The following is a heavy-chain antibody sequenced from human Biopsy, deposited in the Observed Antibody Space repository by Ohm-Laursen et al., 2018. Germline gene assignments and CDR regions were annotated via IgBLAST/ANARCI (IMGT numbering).Heavy chain of an antibody. Sequence: GTLSLTCAVYNVSFSSFYWSWIRQPPGKALEWIGYVYYTGSTDYNPSLQSRVTISVDTSKNHFSLRLRSVTPADTAIYYCARDRGYYSDRTVPGYFDLWGRGTLVTVSS. CDR1: NVSFSSFY. CDR2: VYYTGST. D-gene: IGHD3-22*01. CDR3: ARDRGYYSDRTVPGYFDL. J-gene: IGHJ2*01. V-gene: IGHV4-59*01.